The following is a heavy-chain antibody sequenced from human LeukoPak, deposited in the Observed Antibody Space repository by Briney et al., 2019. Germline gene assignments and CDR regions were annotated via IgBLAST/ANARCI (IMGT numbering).Heavy chain of an antibody. Sequence: SETLSLTCAVYVGSFSGSYWSWIRPPPGKGLEWIGELNHSGNTNYNSSLKSRVTISVDTSKNQFSLKLSSVTAADTAVYYCARGYYGSGSHCCHMDVWGKGTTITVS. J-gene: IGHJ6*03. D-gene: IGHD3-10*01. CDR3: ARGYYGSGSHCCHMDV. CDR1: VGSFSGSY. V-gene: IGHV4-34*01. CDR2: LNHSGNT.